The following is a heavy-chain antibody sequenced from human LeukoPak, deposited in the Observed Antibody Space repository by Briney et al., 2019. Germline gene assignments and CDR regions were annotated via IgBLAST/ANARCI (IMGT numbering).Heavy chain of an antibody. Sequence: GGSLRLSCAASGFTFDDYGMSWVRQAPGKGLEWVSGINWNGGSTGYADSVKGRFIISRDNAKNSLYLQMSSLRAEDTALYYCARGILGYSGYDRVRAFNIWAKGQWSPSLQ. CDR1: GFTFDDYG. V-gene: IGHV3-20*04. J-gene: IGHJ3*02. D-gene: IGHD5-12*01. CDR2: INWNGGST. CDR3: ARGILGYSGYDRVRAFNI.